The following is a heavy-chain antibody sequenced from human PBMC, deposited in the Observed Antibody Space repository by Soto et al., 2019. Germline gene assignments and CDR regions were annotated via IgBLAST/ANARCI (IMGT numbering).Heavy chain of an antibody. CDR3: ARDCYDSSGFDSYDGMDV. J-gene: IGHJ6*02. CDR2: ISSSGSTI. V-gene: IGHV3-11*01. D-gene: IGHD3-22*01. CDR1: GFTFSDYY. Sequence: QVPLVESGGGLVEPGGSRRRSFAASGFTFSDYYMSWIRQAPGKGLEWVSYISSSGSTIYYADSVKGRFTISRDNAKNSLYLQMNSLRAEDTAVYDCARDCYDSSGFDSYDGMDVWGQGTTVTVSS.